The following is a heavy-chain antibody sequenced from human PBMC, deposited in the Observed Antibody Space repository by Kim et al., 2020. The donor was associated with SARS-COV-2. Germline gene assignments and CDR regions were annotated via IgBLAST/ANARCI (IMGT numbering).Heavy chain of an antibody. CDR3: ARRRVVPAISGFDY. Sequence: AQKRQGRVTMTTDTSTSTAYMELRSLRSDDTAVYYCARRRVVPAISGFDYWGQGTLVTVSS. J-gene: IGHJ4*02. V-gene: IGHV1-18*01. D-gene: IGHD2-2*01.